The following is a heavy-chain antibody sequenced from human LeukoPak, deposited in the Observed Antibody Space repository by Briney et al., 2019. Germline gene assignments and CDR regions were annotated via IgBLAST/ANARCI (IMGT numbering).Heavy chain of an antibody. V-gene: IGHV3-7*01. J-gene: IGHJ4*02. CDR2: IKQDRSER. CDR3: ARWGRWTAEVRYFDY. CDR1: GFFFSSYW. D-gene: IGHD2-21*02. Sequence: GGSLRLSCAASGFFFSSYWMSWVRQAPGKGLEWVANIKQDRSERYYVDSVKGRFTISRDNADNFLYLQMNSLRAEDTAVYFCARWGRWTAEVRYFDYWGQGILVTVSS.